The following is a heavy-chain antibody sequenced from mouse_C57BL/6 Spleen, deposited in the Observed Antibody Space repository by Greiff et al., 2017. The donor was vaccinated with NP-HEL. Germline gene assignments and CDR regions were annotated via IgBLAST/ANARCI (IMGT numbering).Heavy chain of an antibody. CDR1: GYSFTDYN. Sequence: VQLKQSGPELVKPGASVKISCKASGYSFTDYNMNWVKQSNGKSLEWIGVINPNYGTTSYNQKFKGKATLTVDQSSSTAYMQLNSLTSEDSAVYYCARFGYSAYYYAMDYWGQGTSVTVSS. V-gene: IGHV1-39*01. CDR3: ARFGYSAYYYAMDY. D-gene: IGHD1-2*01. CDR2: INPNYGTT. J-gene: IGHJ4*01.